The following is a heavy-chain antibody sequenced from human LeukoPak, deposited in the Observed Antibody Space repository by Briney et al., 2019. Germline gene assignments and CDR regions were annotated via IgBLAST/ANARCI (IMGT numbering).Heavy chain of an antibody. V-gene: IGHV3-30*03. D-gene: IGHD5-24*01. J-gene: IGHJ6*03. CDR3: ARVERGYNLILRKDYYYYMDV. Sequence: AGGSLRLSCAVSGFTFNSHHIHWVRQAPNKGLDWVAVVPHDGTSPSHAASVNGRFTISRDNSKDTVFLQMNSLRVDDTAIYYCARVERGYNLILRKDYYYYMDVWGKGTTVTVSS. CDR2: VPHDGTSP. CDR1: GFTFNSHH.